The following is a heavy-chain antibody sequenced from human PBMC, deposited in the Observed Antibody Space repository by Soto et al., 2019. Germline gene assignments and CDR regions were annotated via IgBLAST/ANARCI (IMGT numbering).Heavy chain of an antibody. J-gene: IGHJ6*02. CDR2: ISFDGTKK. Sequence: GGSLRLSCAASGLTFHRHGMHWVRQAPGKGLEWVAVISFDGTKKYYSDSVKGRFTISRDNLKNTLYLQMNNLRVEDAALYFCAREDDYGYRYINYGLDVWGQGTTVTVSS. CDR3: AREDDYGYRYINYGLDV. D-gene: IGHD4-17*01. V-gene: IGHV3-30*03. CDR1: GLTFHRHG.